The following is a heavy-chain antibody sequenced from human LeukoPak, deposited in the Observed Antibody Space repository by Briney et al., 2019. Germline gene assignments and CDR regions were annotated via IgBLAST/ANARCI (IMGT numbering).Heavy chain of an antibody. CDR2: IIPFFGIA. V-gene: IGHV1-69*04. CDR3: ARGEMATIDNYYYYGMDV. D-gene: IGHD5-24*01. Sequence: SVKVSCKASGGTFSSYAISWVRQAPGQGLEWMGRIIPFFGIANYAQKFQGRVTITADKSTSTAYMELSSLRSEDTAVYYCARGEMATIDNYYYYGMDVWGQGTTVTVSS. CDR1: GGTFSSYA. J-gene: IGHJ6*02.